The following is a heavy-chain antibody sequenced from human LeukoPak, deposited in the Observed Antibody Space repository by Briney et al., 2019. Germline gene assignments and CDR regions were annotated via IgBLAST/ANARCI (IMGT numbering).Heavy chain of an antibody. CDR1: GGSISSSSYY. V-gene: IGHV4-39*01. D-gene: IGHD2-2*01. J-gene: IGHJ3*02. CDR3: ASIPGNIVVVPAASYDAFDI. Sequence: PSETLSLTCTVSGGSISSSSYYWGWIRQPPGKGLEWIGSIYYSGSTYYNPSLKSRVTISVDTSKNQFSLKLSSVTAADTAVYYCASIPGNIVVVPAASYDAFDIWGQGTMVTVSS. CDR2: IYYSGST.